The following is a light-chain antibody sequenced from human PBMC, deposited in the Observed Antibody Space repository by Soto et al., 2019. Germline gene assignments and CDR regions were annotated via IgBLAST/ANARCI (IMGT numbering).Light chain of an antibody. Sequence: ALTQPASVSGSPGQSITISCTGTSSDVGSYNLVSWYQQHPGKAPKLMIYEVSKRPSGVSNRFSGSKSGNTASLTISGLQAEDEADYYCCSYAGSSTLVVFGGGTKLTVL. CDR1: SSDVGSYNL. J-gene: IGLJ2*01. CDR2: EVS. V-gene: IGLV2-23*02. CDR3: CSYAGSSTLVV.